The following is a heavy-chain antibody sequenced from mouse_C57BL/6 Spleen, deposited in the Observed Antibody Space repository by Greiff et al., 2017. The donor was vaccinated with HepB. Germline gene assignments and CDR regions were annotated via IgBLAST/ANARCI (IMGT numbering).Heavy chain of an antibody. J-gene: IGHJ2*01. CDR1: GYAFSSYW. CDR3: ARYITTVFFDY. D-gene: IGHD1-1*01. CDR2: IYPGDGDT. V-gene: IGHV1-80*01. Sequence: VQVVESGAELVKPGASVKISCKASGYAFSSYWMNWVKQRPGKGLEWIGQIYPGDGDTNYNGKFKGKATLTADKSSSTAYMQLSSLTSEDSAVYFCARYITTVFFDYWGQGTTLTVSS.